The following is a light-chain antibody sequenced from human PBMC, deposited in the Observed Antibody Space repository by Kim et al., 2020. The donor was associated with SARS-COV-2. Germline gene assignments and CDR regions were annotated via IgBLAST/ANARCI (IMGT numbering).Light chain of an antibody. J-gene: IGKJ1*01. CDR1: QSIIIW. CDR3: QEYKSDSWT. CDR2: DAS. V-gene: IGKV1-5*01. Sequence: GDRVTITCRASQSIIIWLAWYQQKPGKAPNLLIYDASNLETGVPSRFSGSGSGTQFTLTISILQPDDFATYYCQEYKSDSWTFGQGTKVDIK.